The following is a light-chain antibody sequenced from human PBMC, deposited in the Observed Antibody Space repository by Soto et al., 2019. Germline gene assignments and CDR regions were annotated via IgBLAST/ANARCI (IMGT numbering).Light chain of an antibody. CDR1: NIGNKR. J-gene: IGLJ1*01. V-gene: IGLV3-21*04. CDR2: YDS. Sequence: SYELTQPPSVSVAPEKTATITCGGNNIGNKRVHWYRQKPGQAPVLDISYDSDRPSGIPERFSGSNSGNTATLTISRVEAGDEADYYCQVWDIMTDNDVFGSGTKVTVL. CDR3: QVWDIMTDNDV.